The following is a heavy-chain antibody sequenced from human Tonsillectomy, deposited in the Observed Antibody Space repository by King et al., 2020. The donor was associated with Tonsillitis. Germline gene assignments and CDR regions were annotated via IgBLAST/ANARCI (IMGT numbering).Heavy chain of an antibody. CDR1: GFTFSNYA. CDR3: AKTSYSSSFGMDV. D-gene: IGHD6-6*01. V-gene: IGHV3-23*04. CDR2: ISGSDGST. Sequence: VQLVESGGGLVQPGGSLRLSCAASGFTFSNYAMSWVRQAPGKGLEWVSAISGSDGSTYYADSVKGRFTISRDNSKNTLYLQMDSLRAEDTAVYYCAKTSYSSSFGMDVWGQGTTVTVSS. J-gene: IGHJ6*02.